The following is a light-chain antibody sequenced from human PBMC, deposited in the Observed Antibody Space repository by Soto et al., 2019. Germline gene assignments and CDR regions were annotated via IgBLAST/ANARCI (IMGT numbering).Light chain of an antibody. V-gene: IGLV2-14*03. J-gene: IGLJ1*01. Sequence: QSALTQPASVSGSPGQSITISCSGTSSDIGSYNHVAWYQQFPGKSPKLMIYAVSDRPPGVSDHFSGSKSGITASLTISGLQTEDEADYYCISYTDRQSYLFGTGTKV. CDR3: ISYTDRQSYL. CDR2: AVS. CDR1: SSDIGSYNH.